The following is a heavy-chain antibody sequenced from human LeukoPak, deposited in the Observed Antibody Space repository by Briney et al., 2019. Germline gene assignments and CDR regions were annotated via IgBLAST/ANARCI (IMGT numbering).Heavy chain of an antibody. Sequence: GGSVRLSCAAFGFTFSSYGMHWVRQAPGKGLEWVAFIRYDGSNKYYADSVKGRFTISRDNSKNTLYLQMNSLRAEDTAVYYCARVSDSYYYYYMDVWGKGTTVTVSS. D-gene: IGHD2-21*02. V-gene: IGHV3-30*02. CDR3: ARVSDSYYYYYMDV. CDR1: GFTFSSYG. J-gene: IGHJ6*03. CDR2: IRYDGSNK.